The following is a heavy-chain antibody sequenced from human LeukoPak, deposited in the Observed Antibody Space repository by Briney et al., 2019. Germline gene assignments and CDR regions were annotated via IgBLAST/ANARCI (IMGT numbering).Heavy chain of an antibody. J-gene: IGHJ5*02. D-gene: IGHD3-16*01. Sequence: SETLSLTCTVSGGSISSYSWSWIRQSPGKGLEWIGYIYDTGSTDYNPSLKSRVTISVDTSKNQFSLKLSSVTAADTAVYYCARSAYTDYSVLWFDPWGQGTLVTVSS. CDR1: GGSISSYS. CDR3: ARSAYTDYSVLWFDP. V-gene: IGHV4-59*01. CDR2: IYDTGST.